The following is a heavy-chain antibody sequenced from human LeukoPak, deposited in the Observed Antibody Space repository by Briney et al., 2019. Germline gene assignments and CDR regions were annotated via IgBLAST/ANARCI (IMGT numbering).Heavy chain of an antibody. D-gene: IGHD3-16*01. CDR2: ISGSGGST. J-gene: IGHJ4*02. Sequence: GGSLRLSCAASGFTFSSYAMSWVRQTPGKGLEWVSAISGSGGSTCYADSVKGRFTISRDNSKNTLFLQMNSLRAEDTAFYYCASSLLTRGRGPSDYWGQGTLVTVSS. V-gene: IGHV3-23*01. CDR1: GFTFSSYA. CDR3: ASSLLTRGRGPSDY.